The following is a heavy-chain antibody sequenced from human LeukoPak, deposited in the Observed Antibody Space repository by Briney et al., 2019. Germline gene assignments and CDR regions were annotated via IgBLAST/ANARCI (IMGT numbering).Heavy chain of an antibody. V-gene: IGHV1-24*01. Sequence: GASVKVSCKVSGYTLTELSMHWVRQAPGKGLEWMGGFDPEDNESIYAQKFRGRVTMTEDTSTETAYMELSSLRSEDTAVYYCATDLATVVIVTNYWGQGTLVTVSS. D-gene: IGHD4-23*01. CDR1: GYTLTELS. CDR2: FDPEDNES. CDR3: ATDLATVVIVTNY. J-gene: IGHJ4*02.